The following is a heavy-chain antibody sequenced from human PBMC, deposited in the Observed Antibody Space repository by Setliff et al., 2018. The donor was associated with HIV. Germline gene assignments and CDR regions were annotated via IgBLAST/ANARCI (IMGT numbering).Heavy chain of an antibody. CDR1: RGSLSSGGYY. CDR3: ARMGAARPLYYYGMDV. CDR2: SYHSGSP. V-gene: IGHV4-31*03. J-gene: IGHJ6*02. D-gene: IGHD6-6*01. Sequence: PSETLSLTCSVFRGSLSSGGYYWGWIRQHPGKGLEWIGYSYHSGSPSYNPSLKSRTTISVDTSKNEFSLKLSSVTAADTAVYYCARMGAARPLYYYGMDVWGRGTTVTVSS.